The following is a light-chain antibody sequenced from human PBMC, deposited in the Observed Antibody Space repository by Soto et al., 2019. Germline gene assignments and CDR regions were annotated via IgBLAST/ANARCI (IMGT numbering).Light chain of an antibody. CDR3: SSYAGSNNYV. V-gene: IGLV2-8*01. J-gene: IGLJ1*01. CDR2: EVT. CDR1: SSDVGAHNF. Sequence: QSALTQPPSASGSPGQSVTISCTGTSSDVGAHNFVSWHQQHSGKAPKLMIYEVTKRPSGVPDRFSGSKSGNTASLTVSGLQAEDEADYYCSSYAGSNNYVFGTGTKLTVL.